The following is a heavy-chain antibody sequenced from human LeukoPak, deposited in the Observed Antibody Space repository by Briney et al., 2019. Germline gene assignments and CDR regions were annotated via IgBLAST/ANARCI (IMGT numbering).Heavy chain of an antibody. J-gene: IGHJ4*02. V-gene: IGHV4-31*03. CDR2: IYYSGST. CDR3: AKDWSFGSGWAYYFDY. Sequence: SQTLSLTCTVSGGSISSGGYYWSWIRQHPGKGLAWIGCIYYSGSTYYNPSLKSRVTISVDTSKNQFSLKLSSVTAEDTAVYYCAKDWSFGSGWAYYFDYWGQGTLVTVSS. CDR1: GGSISSGGYY. D-gene: IGHD6-19*01.